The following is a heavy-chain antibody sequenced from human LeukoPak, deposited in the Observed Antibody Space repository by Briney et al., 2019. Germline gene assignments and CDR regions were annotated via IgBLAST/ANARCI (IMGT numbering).Heavy chain of an antibody. D-gene: IGHD3-10*01. CDR1: GGSISSYY. CDR3: ARRGSSGSSFWDY. CDR2: IYYSGST. J-gene: IGHJ4*02. Sequence: SETLSLTCTVSGGSISSYYWSWIRQPPGKGLEWIGYIYYSGSTNYNPSLKSRVTISVDTSKNQFSLKLSSVTAADTAVYYCARRGSSGSSFWDYWGQGTLVTVSS. V-gene: IGHV4-59*08.